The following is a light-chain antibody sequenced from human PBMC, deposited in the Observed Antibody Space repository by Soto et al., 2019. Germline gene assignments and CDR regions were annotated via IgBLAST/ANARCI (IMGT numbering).Light chain of an antibody. CDR3: LQHNTYPLT. J-gene: IGKJ4*01. CDR1: QDIIND. Sequence: DIQMTQSPSSLSASVGDTVTITCRASQDIINDLAWYQQKPGKAPQRLIHAASSLQGGVPSRFSGSGSGTEFTLTISSLQPEDFATYYCLQHNTYPLTFGGGPKVEIK. V-gene: IGKV1-17*01. CDR2: AAS.